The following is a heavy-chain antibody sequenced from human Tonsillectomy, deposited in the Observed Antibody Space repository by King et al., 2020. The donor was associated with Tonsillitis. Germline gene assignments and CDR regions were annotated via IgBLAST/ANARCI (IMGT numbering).Heavy chain of an antibody. V-gene: IGHV3-7*03. CDR3: TRDVTPYDVNFYYDGLDI. CDR2: IKQDGSRK. Sequence: EVQLVESGGGLVQPGGSLRLSCAASGFLLSDYWMTWVRQAPGKGLEWVANIKQDGSRKHYVDSVEGRFTISRDNAEDSVYLQMNSLRAEDTAVYYCTRDVTPYDVNFYYDGLDIWGQGKMVTVSS. CDR1: GFLLSDYW. D-gene: IGHD3-22*01. J-gene: IGHJ3*02.